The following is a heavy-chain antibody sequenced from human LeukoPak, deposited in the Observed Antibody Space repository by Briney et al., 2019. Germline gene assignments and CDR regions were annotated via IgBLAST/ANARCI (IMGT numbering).Heavy chain of an antibody. CDR1: GGSISSGSYY. CDR2: IYTSGST. J-gene: IGHJ4*02. V-gene: IGHV4-61*02. Sequence: SQTLSLTCTASGGSISSGSYYWSWIRQPAGKGLEWIGRIYTSGSTNYNPSLKSRVTISVDTSKNQFSLKLSSVTAADTAVYYCARDVTGTTSDYWGQGTLVTVSS. D-gene: IGHD1-7*01. CDR3: ARDVTGTTSDY.